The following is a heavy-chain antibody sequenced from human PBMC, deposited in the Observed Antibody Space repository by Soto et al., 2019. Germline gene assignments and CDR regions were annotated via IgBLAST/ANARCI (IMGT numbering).Heavy chain of an antibody. CDR3: ARGITMVRGGFGYYYDMDV. CDR2: IIPIFGTA. Sequence: QVQLVQSGAEVKKPGSSVKVSCKASGGTFSSYAISWVRQAPGQGLEWMGGIIPIFGTANYAQKFQGRVTITADESTSTAYMELSSLRSEDTAVYYCARGITMVRGGFGYYYDMDVWGQGTTVTVSS. CDR1: GGTFSSYA. V-gene: IGHV1-69*12. J-gene: IGHJ6*02. D-gene: IGHD3-10*01.